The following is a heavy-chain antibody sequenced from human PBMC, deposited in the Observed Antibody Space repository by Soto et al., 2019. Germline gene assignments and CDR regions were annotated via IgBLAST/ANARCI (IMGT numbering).Heavy chain of an antibody. V-gene: IGHV1-8*01. J-gene: IGHJ5*02. D-gene: IGHD6-6*01. CDR2: MNPNSGNT. CDR1: GYTFTSYD. CDR3: AREYSSSTWFDP. Sequence: QVQLVQSGAEVKKPGASVKVSCKASGYTFTSYDINWVRQATGQGLEWMGWMNPNSGNTGYAQKFQGRVTMTRNTSISTAYMDLSSLRSEDTAVYYCAREYSSSTWFDPWGQGTLVTVSS.